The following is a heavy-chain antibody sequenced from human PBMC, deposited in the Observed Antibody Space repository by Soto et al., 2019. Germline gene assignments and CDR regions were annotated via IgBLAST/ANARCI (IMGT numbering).Heavy chain of an antibody. CDR2: IYPGDSDT. CDR3: ARHTDYGYSSGWDYYGMDV. CDR1: GYSFTSYW. Sequence: GESLKISCKGSGYSFTSYWIGWVRQMPGKGLEWMGIIYPGDSDTRYSPSFQGQVTISADKSISTAYLQRSSLKASDTAMYYCARHTDYGYSSGWDYYGMDVWGQGTTVTVSS. J-gene: IGHJ6*02. D-gene: IGHD6-19*01. V-gene: IGHV5-51*01.